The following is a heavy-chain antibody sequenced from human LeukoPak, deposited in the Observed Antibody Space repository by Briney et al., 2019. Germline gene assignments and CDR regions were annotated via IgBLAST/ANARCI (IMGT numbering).Heavy chain of an antibody. V-gene: IGHV1-69*13. CDR2: IIPIFGTA. CDR1: GGTFSSYA. J-gene: IGHJ4*02. CDR3: AREGNSGSYSSIDY. Sequence: SVKVSCKASGGTFSSYAISWVRQAPGQGLEWMGGIIPIFGTANYAQKFQGRVTITADESTSTAYMELSSLRSEDTAVYYCAREGNSGSYSSIDYWGQGTLVTVSS. D-gene: IGHD1-26*01.